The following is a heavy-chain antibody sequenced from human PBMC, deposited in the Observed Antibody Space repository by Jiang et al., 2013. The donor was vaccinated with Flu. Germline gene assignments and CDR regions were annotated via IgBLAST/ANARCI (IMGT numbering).Heavy chain of an antibody. CDR3: ARVVVGAAVYWYFDV. D-gene: IGHD1-26*01. Sequence: GSGLVKPSETLSLTCTVSGGSISGFYWTWIRQPAGMGLEWLGRIYSSGTTNYSPSLKSRVTMSIDTSKSQFSLQLSSVTAADTAVYYCARVVVGAAVYWYFDVWGRGTLVTVSS. J-gene: IGHJ2*01. CDR2: IYSSGTT. CDR1: GGSISGFY. V-gene: IGHV4-4*07.